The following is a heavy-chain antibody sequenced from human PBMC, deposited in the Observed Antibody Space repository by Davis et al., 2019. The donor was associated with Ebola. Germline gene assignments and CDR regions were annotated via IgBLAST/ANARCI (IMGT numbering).Heavy chain of an antibody. CDR1: GGSISSSNW. CDR3: ARDSSSSADTLCGMDV. Sequence: SETLSLTCAVSGGSISSSNWWSWVRQPPGKGLEWIGEINHSGSTNYNPSLKSRVTISVDTSKNQFSLKLSSVTAADTAVYYCARDSSSSADTLCGMDVWGQGTTVTVSS. J-gene: IGHJ6*02. D-gene: IGHD6-6*01. CDR2: INHSGST. V-gene: IGHV4-4*02.